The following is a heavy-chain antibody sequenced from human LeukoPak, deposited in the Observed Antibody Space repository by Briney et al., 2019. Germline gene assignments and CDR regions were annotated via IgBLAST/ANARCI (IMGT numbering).Heavy chain of an antibody. Sequence: ASVKVSCKATGYTFTGYFIHWVRQAPGQGLEWMGWINPNSGGTKSAQKFQGRVTMTRDTSISTAYLELSSLRSDDTAVYYCARDDQLRLLGHTYNWFDPWGQGTLVTVSS. J-gene: IGHJ5*02. D-gene: IGHD4-17*01. CDR2: INPNSGGT. CDR1: GYTFTGYF. CDR3: ARDDQLRLLGHTYNWFDP. V-gene: IGHV1-2*02.